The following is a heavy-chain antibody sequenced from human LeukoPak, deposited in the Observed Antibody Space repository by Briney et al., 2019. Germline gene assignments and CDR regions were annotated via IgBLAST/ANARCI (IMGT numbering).Heavy chain of an antibody. CDR2: IYSGGST. CDR3: IKGSETYYDSRADY. CDR1: GFTVSSNY. Sequence: GGSLRLSCAASGFTVSSNYMSWVRQAPGKGLEWVSVIYSGGSTYYADSVKGRFTISRDNSKNTLYLQMNSLRAEDTALYYCIKGSETYYDSRADYWGQGTLVTVSA. V-gene: IGHV3-53*01. J-gene: IGHJ4*02. D-gene: IGHD3-22*01.